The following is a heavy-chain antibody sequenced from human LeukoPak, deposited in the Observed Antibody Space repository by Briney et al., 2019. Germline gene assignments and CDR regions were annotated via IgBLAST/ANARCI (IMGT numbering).Heavy chain of an antibody. Sequence: GGSLRLSCIASGFTFGDDAWSWFRQAPGKGLEFIAFIRKKGYGETTDYAASVRGRFTVSRDDAISVAYLQMNSLQTEDTALYYCSRGLHDYGDSNYYFDQWGRETLVIVSS. CDR1: GFTFGDDA. CDR3: SRGLHDYGDSNYYFDQ. J-gene: IGHJ4*02. CDR2: IRKKGYGETT. V-gene: IGHV3-49*03. D-gene: IGHD4-17*01.